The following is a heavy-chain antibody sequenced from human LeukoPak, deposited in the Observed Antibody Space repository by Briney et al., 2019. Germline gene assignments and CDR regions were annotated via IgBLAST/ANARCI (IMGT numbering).Heavy chain of an antibody. Sequence: PSETLSLTCAVSGYSISSSNWWGWIRQPPGKGLEWIGYIYYSGSTNYNPSLKSRVTMSVDTSKNQFSLKLSSVTALDTAVYYCARRDSNYVGWFDPWGQGTLVTVSS. CDR1: GYSISSSNW. CDR3: ARRDSNYVGWFDP. D-gene: IGHD4-11*01. CDR2: IYYSGST. J-gene: IGHJ5*02. V-gene: IGHV4-28*06.